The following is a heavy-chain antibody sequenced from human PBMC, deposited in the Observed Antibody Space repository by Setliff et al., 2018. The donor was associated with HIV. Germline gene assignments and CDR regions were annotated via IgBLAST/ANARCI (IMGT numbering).Heavy chain of an antibody. CDR2: VSYSGTT. CDR1: GGSMSSSSYY. J-gene: IGHJ4*02. Sequence: SETLSLTCTVSGGSMSSSSYYWGWIRQTPDKGLEWIGDVSYSGTTMYNNYNPSLESRITISEDASRHQFSLKLTSVTADDTGIYYCARGPPFAYWGQGLLVTVSS. V-gene: IGHV4-39*07. CDR3: ARGPPFAY.